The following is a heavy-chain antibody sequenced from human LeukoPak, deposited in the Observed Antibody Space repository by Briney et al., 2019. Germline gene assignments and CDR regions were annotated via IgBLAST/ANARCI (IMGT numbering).Heavy chain of an antibody. J-gene: IGHJ5*02. Sequence: SETLSLTCTVSGGSISSYYWSWIRQSAGKGLEWIGRIYISGSTNYNPSLKSRVTISVDTSKNQFSLKLSSVTAADTAVYYCASTKYYYGSGSKVNWFDPWGQGTLVTVSS. CDR1: GGSISSYY. CDR2: IYISGST. CDR3: ASTKYYYGSGSKVNWFDP. D-gene: IGHD3-10*01. V-gene: IGHV4-4*07.